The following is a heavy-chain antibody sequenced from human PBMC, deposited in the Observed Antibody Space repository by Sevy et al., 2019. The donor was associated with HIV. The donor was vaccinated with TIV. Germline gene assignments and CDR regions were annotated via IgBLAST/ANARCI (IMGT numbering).Heavy chain of an antibody. D-gene: IGHD3-22*01. Sequence: ASVKVSCKASGYTFTEYYVHWLRQAPGQGLEWMGWINPQTGGTYFAKKFQDRVTLTTATSINAVYMELSGLKFDDTAVFYGARMGDYFDTSGYYPLKYWGLGTLVTVSS. V-gene: IGHV1-2*02. CDR2: INPQTGGT. CDR3: ARMGDYFDTSGYYPLKY. CDR1: GYTFTEYY. J-gene: IGHJ4*02.